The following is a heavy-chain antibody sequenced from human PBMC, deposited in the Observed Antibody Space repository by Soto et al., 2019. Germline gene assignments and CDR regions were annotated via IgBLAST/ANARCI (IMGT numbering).Heavy chain of an antibody. V-gene: IGHV3-33*01. CDR2: IWYDGSNK. CDR1: GFTFSSYG. J-gene: IGHJ4*02. D-gene: IGHD6-13*01. CDR3: ARDLDSSSWPY. Sequence: GSLRLSCAASGFTFSSYGMHWVRQAPGKGLEWVAVIWYDGSNKYYADSVKGRFTISRDNSKNTLYLQMNSLRAEDTAVYYCARDLDSSSWPYWGQGTLVTVSS.